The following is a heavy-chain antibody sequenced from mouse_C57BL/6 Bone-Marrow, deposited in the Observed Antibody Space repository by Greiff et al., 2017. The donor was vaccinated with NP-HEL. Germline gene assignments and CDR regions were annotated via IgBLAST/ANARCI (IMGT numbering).Heavy chain of an antibody. D-gene: IGHD2-5*01. CDR2: INPGSGGT. J-gene: IGHJ2*01. Sequence: VQLKESGAELVRPGTSVKVSCKASGYAFTNYLIEWVKQRPGQGLEWIGVINPGSGGTNYNEKFKGKATLTADKSSSTAYMQLSSLTSEDSAVYFCARFRYYSNLDYWGQGTTLTVSS. V-gene: IGHV1-54*01. CDR3: ARFRYYSNLDY. CDR1: GYAFTNYL.